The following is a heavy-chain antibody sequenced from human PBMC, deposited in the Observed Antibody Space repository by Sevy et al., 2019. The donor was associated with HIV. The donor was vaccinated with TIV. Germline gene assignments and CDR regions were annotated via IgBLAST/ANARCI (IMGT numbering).Heavy chain of an antibody. D-gene: IGHD3-3*01. CDR2: ITAYKDNT. Sequence: ASVKVSCKASGYTLNNYGISWERQAPGLGLEWIGWITAYKDNTNYAQNFQGRVTMTTDTSTSTAYMELRSLRSDDTAVYYCTRVDPYYEFGDVWGQGTTVTVSS. J-gene: IGHJ6*02. CDR3: TRVDPYYEFGDV. CDR1: GYTLNNYG. V-gene: IGHV1-18*01.